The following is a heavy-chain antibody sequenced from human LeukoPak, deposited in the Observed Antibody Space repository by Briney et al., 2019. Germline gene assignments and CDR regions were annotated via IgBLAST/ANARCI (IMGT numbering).Heavy chain of an antibody. V-gene: IGHV4-39*01. J-gene: IGHJ4*02. D-gene: IGHD3-10*01. CDR1: GGSIGSPTYY. CDR2: VHYSGST. CDR3: ARLGGYYGPPDY. Sequence: PSETLSLTCSVSGGSIGSPTYYWAWIRQPPGKGLEWIGTVHYSGSTYYSPSLVSRVTISVDTSKNQFSLKLASVTAADTAFYYCARLGGYYGPPDYWGQGTLITVAS.